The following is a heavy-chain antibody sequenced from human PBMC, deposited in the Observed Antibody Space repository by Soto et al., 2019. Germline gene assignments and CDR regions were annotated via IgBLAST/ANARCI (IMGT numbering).Heavy chain of an antibody. CDR1: GFNFNTYS. Sequence: EVRLVESGGGLVKPAGSLRVSCAASGFNFNTYSMNWVRQAPGKGLQWVSFISASGAYKYYADSVRGRFTISRDNAKNSVFLEMNSLTADDTDIYYCAGERSALPGARDAMDVWGQGTTVTVSS. D-gene: IGHD1-26*01. V-gene: IGHV3-21*02. J-gene: IGHJ6*02. CDR2: ISASGAYK. CDR3: AGERSALPGARDAMDV.